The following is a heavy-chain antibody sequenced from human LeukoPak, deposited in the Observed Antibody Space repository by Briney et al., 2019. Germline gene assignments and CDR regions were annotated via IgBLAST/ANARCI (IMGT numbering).Heavy chain of an antibody. J-gene: IGHJ4*02. CDR3: ARDSGWYYFDY. D-gene: IGHD6-19*01. V-gene: IGHV3-53*01. Sequence: GGSLRLSCAASGFTVSSNYMSWVRQAPGKGLEWVSVIYSGGGTYYADSVKGRFTISRDNSKNTLYLQMNSLRAEDTAVYYCARDSGWYYFDYWGQGTLVTVSS. CDR2: IYSGGGT. CDR1: GFTVSSNY.